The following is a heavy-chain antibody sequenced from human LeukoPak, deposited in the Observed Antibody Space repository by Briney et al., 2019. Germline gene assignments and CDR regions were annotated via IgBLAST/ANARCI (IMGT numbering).Heavy chain of an antibody. CDR3: ARELRFLEWLFAWFDP. D-gene: IGHD3-3*01. CDR2: INHSGST. Sequence: SETLSLTCAVYGGSFSGYYWSWIRQPPGKGLEWIGEINHSGSTNHNPSLKSRVTISVDTSKNQFSLKLSSVTAADTAVYYCARELRFLEWLFAWFDPWGQGTLVTVSS. V-gene: IGHV4-34*01. J-gene: IGHJ5*02. CDR1: GGSFSGYY.